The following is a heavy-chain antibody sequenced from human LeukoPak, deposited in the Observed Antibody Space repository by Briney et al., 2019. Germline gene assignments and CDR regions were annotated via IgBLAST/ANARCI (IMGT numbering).Heavy chain of an antibody. J-gene: IGHJ3*02. Sequence: PSETLSLTCTVSGGSIISSDYHWGWVRQPPGKGLEWIGTISYSGNTDYNPSLRSRVTISVDTSNNQFSLRLGSVTDADTAVYHCARHCCSGPAKRVFDIWGQGTMVTVSS. D-gene: IGHD2-15*01. CDR1: GGSIISSDYH. CDR2: ISYSGNT. V-gene: IGHV4-39*01. CDR3: ARHCCSGPAKRVFDI.